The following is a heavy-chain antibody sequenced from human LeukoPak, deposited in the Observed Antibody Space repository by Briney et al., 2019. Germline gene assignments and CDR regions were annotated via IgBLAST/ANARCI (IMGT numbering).Heavy chain of an antibody. V-gene: IGHV3-23*01. CDR1: GFTFSSYA. CDR3: AKGAGSAFDV. J-gene: IGHJ3*01. CDR2: ISGSGTST. D-gene: IGHD6-19*01. Sequence: QTGGSLRLSCAASGFTFSSYAMSWVRQAPGKGLEWVSAISGSGTSTYSADSLKGRFTISRDNSKSTLYLQMNSLRAEDTAIYYCAKGAGSAFDVWGQGTMVTVSS.